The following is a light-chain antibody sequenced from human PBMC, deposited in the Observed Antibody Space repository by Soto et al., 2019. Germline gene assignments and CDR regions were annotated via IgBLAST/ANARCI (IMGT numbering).Light chain of an antibody. CDR2: KAS. V-gene: IGKV1-5*03. Sequence: DIQMTQYPSTLSASVGDRVTITCRASQSISYWLAWYQQKPGKAPKLLIYKASNLESGVPSRFSGSGSGTEFALTISSLQPDDFATYYCQQYHSFWTVGQGTKVEIK. CDR1: QSISYW. J-gene: IGKJ1*01. CDR3: QQYHSFWT.